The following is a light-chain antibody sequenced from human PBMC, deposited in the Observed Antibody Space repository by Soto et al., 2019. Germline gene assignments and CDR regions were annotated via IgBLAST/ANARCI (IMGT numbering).Light chain of an antibody. Sequence: QSVLTQPPSASGSPGQSVTISCTGTKNDIGVYDFVSWYQHHPGKAPRLIIYEVVQRPSGVPDRFSGSKSGNTASLTVSGLQAADEAYYFCKSYAGSNPYVLGSGTKVTVL. V-gene: IGLV2-8*01. CDR1: KNDIGVYDF. CDR3: KSYAGSNPYV. CDR2: EVV. J-gene: IGLJ1*01.